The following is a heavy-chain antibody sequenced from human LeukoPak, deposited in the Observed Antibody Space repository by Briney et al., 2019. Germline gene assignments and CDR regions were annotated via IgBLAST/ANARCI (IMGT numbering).Heavy chain of an antibody. CDR3: ARNGDYVAFDI. D-gene: IGHD4-17*01. V-gene: IGHV3-33*01. Sequence: GGSLRLSCAASGFSFSNYDMHWVRQAPGKGLEWVAVIWYDGSNKYYADSVKGRFTISRDNSKNTLYLQMNSLRAEDTAVYYCARNGDYVAFDIWGQGTMVTVSS. CDR2: IWYDGSNK. J-gene: IGHJ3*02. CDR1: GFSFSNYD.